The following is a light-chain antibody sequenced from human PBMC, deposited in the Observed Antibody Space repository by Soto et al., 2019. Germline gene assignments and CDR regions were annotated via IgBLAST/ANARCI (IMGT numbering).Light chain of an antibody. V-gene: IGLV6-57*04. CDR3: QSYDSSFAV. Sequence: NFMLTQPHSVSESPGKTVTISCTRSSVSIASNYVQWYQQRPGSAPTTVIYEDNQRPSGVPDRFSGSIDSSSNSASLTISGLKTEDEADYYCQSYDSSFAVFGGGTKLTVL. CDR2: EDN. J-gene: IGLJ7*01. CDR1: SVSIASNY.